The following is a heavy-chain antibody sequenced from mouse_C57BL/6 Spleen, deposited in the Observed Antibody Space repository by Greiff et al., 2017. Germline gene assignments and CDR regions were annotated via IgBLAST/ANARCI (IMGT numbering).Heavy chain of an antibody. J-gene: IGHJ4*01. CDR2: IDPETGGT. D-gene: IGHD1-1*01. Sequence: VQLQQSGAELVRPGASVTLSCKASGYTFTDYEMHWVKQTPVPGLEWIGAIDPETGGTASNQKFKGKAILTADKSSTTAYMELRSLTSEESAVYYCTRRITTVVATREYYAMDYWGQGTSVTVSS. CDR1: GYTFTDYE. V-gene: IGHV1-15*01. CDR3: TRRITTVVATREYYAMDY.